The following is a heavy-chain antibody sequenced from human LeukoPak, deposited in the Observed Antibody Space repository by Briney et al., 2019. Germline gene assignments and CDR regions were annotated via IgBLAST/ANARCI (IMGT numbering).Heavy chain of an antibody. CDR1: GGSISSSSYY. D-gene: IGHD2-2*01. V-gene: IGHV4-39*07. J-gene: IGHJ4*02. CDR3: ARSPSWYCTSTSCYPDY. CDR2: IYYSGST. Sequence: SETLSLTCTVSGGSISSSSYYWGWIRQPPGKGLEWIGSIYYSGSTNYNPSLKSRVTISVDTSKNQFSLKLSSVTAADTAVYYCARSPSWYCTSTSCYPDYWGQGTLVTVSS.